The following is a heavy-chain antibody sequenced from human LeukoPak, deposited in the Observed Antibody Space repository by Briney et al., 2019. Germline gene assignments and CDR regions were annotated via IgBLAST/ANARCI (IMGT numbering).Heavy chain of an antibody. CDR1: GGSISRYY. D-gene: IGHD1-1*01. V-gene: IGHV4-59*07. CDR2: IYYSGST. Sequence: SDTLSLTCTVSGGSISRYYWSWIRQPPGKGLHWIGYIYYSGSTNYNPSLKSRVTISVDTSKNQFSLKLSSVTAADTAVYYCARERTRVPHDAFDIWGQGTMVTVSS. J-gene: IGHJ3*02. CDR3: ARERTRVPHDAFDI.